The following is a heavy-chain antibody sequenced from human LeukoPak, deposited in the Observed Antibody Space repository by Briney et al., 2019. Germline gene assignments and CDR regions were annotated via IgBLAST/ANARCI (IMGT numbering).Heavy chain of an antibody. CDR2: IYTSGST. CDR3: ARVSGSSWNTGHYYMDV. J-gene: IGHJ6*03. CDR1: GGSISSYY. Sequence: TPSETLSLTCTVSGGSISSYYWSWIRQPAGKGLEWIGRIYTSGSTNYNPSLKSRVTMSVDTSKNQFSLKLSSVTAADTAVYYCARVSGSSWNTGHYYMDVWGKGTTVTVSS. D-gene: IGHD6-13*01. V-gene: IGHV4-4*07.